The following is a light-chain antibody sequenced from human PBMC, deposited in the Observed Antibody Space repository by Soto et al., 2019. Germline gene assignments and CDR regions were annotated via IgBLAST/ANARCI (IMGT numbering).Light chain of an antibody. CDR1: QSVSSY. CDR2: GAS. V-gene: IGKV3-20*01. Sequence: EIVLTQSPATLSLSPGERATLSCRASQSVSSYLAWYQQKPGQAPRLLIYGASSRATGIPDRFSGSGSGTDFTLTISRLEPEDFAVYYCQQYGSSPTWTFGQGTKVDNK. J-gene: IGKJ1*01. CDR3: QQYGSSPTWT.